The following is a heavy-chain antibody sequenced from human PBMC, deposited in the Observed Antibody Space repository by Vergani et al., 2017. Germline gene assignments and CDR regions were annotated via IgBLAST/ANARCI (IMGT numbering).Heavy chain of an antibody. V-gene: IGHV3-21*01. CDR1: GFTFSSYS. CDR3: AGDYALFGYYYYGMDV. CDR2: ISSSSSYI. Sequence: EVQLVESGGGLVKPGGSLRLSCAASGFTFSSYSTNWVRQAPGKGLEWVSSISSSSSYIYYADSVKGRFTISRDNAKNSLYLQMNSLRAEDTAVYYCAGDYALFGYYYYGMDVWGQGTTVTVSS. D-gene: IGHD3-3*01. J-gene: IGHJ6*02.